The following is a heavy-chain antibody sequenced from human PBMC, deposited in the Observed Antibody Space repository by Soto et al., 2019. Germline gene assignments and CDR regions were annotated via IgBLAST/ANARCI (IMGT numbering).Heavy chain of an antibody. J-gene: IGHJ4*02. Sequence: PGGSLRLSCAASGFTFSSYGMHWVRQAPGKGLEWVAVISYDGSNKYYADSVKGRFTISRDNSKNTLYLQMNSLRAEDTAVYYCARGSSSWYGWFDYWGQGTLVTVSS. D-gene: IGHD6-13*01. CDR1: GFTFSSYG. CDR3: ARGSSSWYGWFDY. CDR2: ISYDGSNK. V-gene: IGHV3-30*03.